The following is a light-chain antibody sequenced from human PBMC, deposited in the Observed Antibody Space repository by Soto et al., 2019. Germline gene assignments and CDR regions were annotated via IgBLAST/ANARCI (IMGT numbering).Light chain of an antibody. J-gene: IGLJ2*01. V-gene: IGLV1-40*01. CDR2: GDT. CDR3: QSHDGSLSGSAI. Sequence: SVLTQPPSVSGAPGQRVTISCTGSSSNIGAGYAVHWYQQLPGAAPKLLIYGDTNRPSGVPDRFSGSKSGSSASLDITGLQAEDEADCYCQSHDGSLSGSAIFGGGTKLTVL. CDR1: SSNIGAGYA.